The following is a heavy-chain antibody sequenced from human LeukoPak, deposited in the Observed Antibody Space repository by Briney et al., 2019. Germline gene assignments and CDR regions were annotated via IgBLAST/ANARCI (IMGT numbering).Heavy chain of an antibody. D-gene: IGHD3-9*01. CDR2: IRYDGSNK. Sequence: PGGSLRLSCAASGFTFSSYGMHWVRQAPGKGLEWVAFIRYDGSNKYYADSVKGRFTISRDNSKNTLYLQMNSLRAEDTAVYYCAKATRESILTGWEAYFDYWGQGTLVTVSS. V-gene: IGHV3-30*02. J-gene: IGHJ4*02. CDR3: AKATRESILTGWEAYFDY. CDR1: GFTFSSYG.